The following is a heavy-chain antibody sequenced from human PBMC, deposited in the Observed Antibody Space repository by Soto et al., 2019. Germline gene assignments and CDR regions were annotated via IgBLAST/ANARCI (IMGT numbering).Heavy chain of an antibody. V-gene: IGHV5-51*01. CDR2: IYPSDSDT. J-gene: IGHJ4*02. CDR1: LYHFSGYL. D-gene: IGHD3-3*01. CDR3: ARGGVSTRTFDY. Sequence: ISCKGSLYHFSGYLTAWLRQMPGKGLELMGIIYPSDSDTRYRPSFQGQVTISADKSISSAYLQWSSLRASDTAMYYCARGGVSTRTFDYWGQGTPVTVLL.